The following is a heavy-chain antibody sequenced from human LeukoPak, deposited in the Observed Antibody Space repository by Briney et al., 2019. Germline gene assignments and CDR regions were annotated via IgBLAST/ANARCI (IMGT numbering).Heavy chain of an antibody. D-gene: IGHD3-3*01. CDR3: ANHDFWSGYYSY. CDR2: IRYDGSNK. V-gene: IGHV3-30*02. Sequence: GGSLRLSCAASGFTFSSYGMHWVRQAPGKGLEWVAFIRYDGSNKYYADSVKGRFTSSRDNSKNTLYLQMNSLRAEDTAVYYCANHDFWSGYYSYWGQGTLVTVSS. CDR1: GFTFSSYG. J-gene: IGHJ4*02.